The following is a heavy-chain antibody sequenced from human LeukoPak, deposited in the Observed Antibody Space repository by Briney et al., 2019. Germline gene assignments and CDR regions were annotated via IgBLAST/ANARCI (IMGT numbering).Heavy chain of an antibody. V-gene: IGHV1-2*02. D-gene: IGHD3-10*01. J-gene: IGHJ4*02. CDR2: INPNSGGT. Sequence: ASVKVSCKASGYTFTSYDINWVRQATGQGLEWMGWINPNSGGTNYAQKFQGRVTMTRDTSISTAYMELSRLRSDDTAVYYCARDTTVFDLLWFGDYFDYWGQGTLVTVSS. CDR3: ARDTTVFDLLWFGDYFDY. CDR1: GYTFTSYD.